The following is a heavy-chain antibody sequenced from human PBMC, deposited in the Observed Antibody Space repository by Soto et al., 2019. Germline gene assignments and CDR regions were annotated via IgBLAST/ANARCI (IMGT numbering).Heavy chain of an antibody. J-gene: IGHJ4*02. CDR2: ISYDGSRK. CDR1: GFTFSSFG. CDR3: ARLYGFSGFDY. D-gene: IGHD6-25*01. Sequence: PGGSLRLSCAASGFTFSSFGMHWVRQAPGKGLVWVTVISYDGSRKYYADSVKGRFTISRDNSKNTVYLQMNSLRAEDTAVYYCARLYGFSGFDYWGQGTLVTVSS. V-gene: IGHV3-30*03.